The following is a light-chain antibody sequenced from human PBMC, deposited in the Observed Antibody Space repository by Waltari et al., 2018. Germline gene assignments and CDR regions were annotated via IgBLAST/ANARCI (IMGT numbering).Light chain of an antibody. CDR2: WAS. J-gene: IGKJ1*01. Sequence: DIVMTQSPDSLPVSLGDPVTISCQSSLSVFYRSNNKNFLAWYQLKPGQPLKLLIYWASTRESGIPDRFSGSGSGTNFTLTISSLQAEDVAIYYCQQYYGTFPTFGQGTKLEI. CDR3: QQYYGTFPT. V-gene: IGKV4-1*01. CDR1: LSVFYRSNNKNF.